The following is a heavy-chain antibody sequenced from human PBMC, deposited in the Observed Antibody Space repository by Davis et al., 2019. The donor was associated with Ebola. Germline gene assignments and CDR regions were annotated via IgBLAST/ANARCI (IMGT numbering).Heavy chain of an antibody. J-gene: IGHJ4*02. V-gene: IGHV4-31*03. CDR1: GGSISSGGYY. CDR3: ARSGSGWYVYFDY. D-gene: IGHD6-19*01. CDR2: IYYSGST. Sequence: PSETLSLTCTVSGGSISSGGYYWSWIRQHPGKGLEWIGYIYYSGSTYYNPSLKSRVTISVDTSKNQFSLKLSSVTAADTAVYYCARSGSGWYVYFDYWGQGTLVTVSS.